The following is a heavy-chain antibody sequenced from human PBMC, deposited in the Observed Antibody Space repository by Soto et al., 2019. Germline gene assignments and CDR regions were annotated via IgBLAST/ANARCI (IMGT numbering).Heavy chain of an antibody. CDR3: AREVGSSWYRGWFDP. D-gene: IGHD6-13*01. CDR1: VSTFSSYA. CDR2: IIPIFGTA. J-gene: IGHJ5*02. V-gene: IGHV1-69*06. Sequence: QVQLVQSGAEVKKPGSSVKVSCKASVSTFSSYAISWVRQAPGQGLEWMGGIIPIFGTANYAQKFQGRVTITADKSTSTAYMELSSLRSEDTAVYYCAREVGSSWYRGWFDPWGQRTLVTVSS.